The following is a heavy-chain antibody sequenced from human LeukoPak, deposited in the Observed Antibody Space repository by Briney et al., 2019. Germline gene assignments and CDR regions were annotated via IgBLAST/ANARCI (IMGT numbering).Heavy chain of an antibody. J-gene: IGHJ4*02. Sequence: PSETLSLTCTVSGGSISSNAYYWAWIRQPPGKGLEWIGSIYSSVSIYYNPSLKSRVTISVDTSKNQFSLRLSSATAADTALYYCAYSGSYGHLGYWGQGIPVTVSS. D-gene: IGHD1-26*01. CDR3: AYSGSYGHLGY. V-gene: IGHV4-39*01. CDR2: IYSSVSI. CDR1: GGSISSNAYY.